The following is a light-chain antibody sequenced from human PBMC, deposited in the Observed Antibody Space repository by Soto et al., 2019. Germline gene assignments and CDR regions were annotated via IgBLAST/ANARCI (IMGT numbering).Light chain of an antibody. V-gene: IGKV3-20*01. J-gene: IGKJ5*01. CDR1: QTLSNSF. CDR3: QQYGTSEII. Sequence: EIALTASPGTLSLSPGQRVTLSCRASQTLSNSFIAWYQHKPGQAPRLLVYDTSTRATGIPDRYSGSGSGTDFTLTISRLEPEDFAVFFCQQYGTSEIIFGQGTRLEIK. CDR2: DTS.